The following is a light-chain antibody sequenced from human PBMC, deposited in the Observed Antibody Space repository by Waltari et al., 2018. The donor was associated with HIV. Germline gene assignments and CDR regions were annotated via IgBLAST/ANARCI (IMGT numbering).Light chain of an antibody. CDR3: STWDYSLTAWV. CDR1: VNHLRHYA. CDR2: GT. V-gene: IGLV1-36*01. J-gene: IGLJ3*02. Sequence: ALTPETSVSCTVAQHVTLSSSGNVNHLRHYAVGWYQQISHGAPKTVMFGTSLPSGIPDRFSAAKSGNTASLTISGLQPEDEADYFCSTWDYSLTAWVFGGGTKLTVL.